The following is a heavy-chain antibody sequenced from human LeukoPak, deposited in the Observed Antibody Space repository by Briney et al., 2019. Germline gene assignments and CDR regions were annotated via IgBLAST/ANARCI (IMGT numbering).Heavy chain of an antibody. CDR1: GFTFSSYW. Sequence: GGSLRLSCAASGFTFSSYWMSWVRQAPGKGLEWMANIKRDGSEKYYVDSVRGRFTFSRDNAKNSLYLQMNSLRAEDTAVYYCGRVYSHAWFDYWGQGTLVSVSS. V-gene: IGHV3-7*02. CDR3: GRVYSHAWFDY. J-gene: IGHJ4*02. CDR2: IKRDGSEK. D-gene: IGHD6-13*01.